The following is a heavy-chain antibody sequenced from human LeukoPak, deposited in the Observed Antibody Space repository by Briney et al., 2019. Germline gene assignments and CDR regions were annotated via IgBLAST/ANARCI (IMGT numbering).Heavy chain of an antibody. CDR3: AKSYYYDSRQFFDY. J-gene: IGHJ4*02. CDR2: ISGDGGST. D-gene: IGHD3-22*01. V-gene: IGHV3-43*02. Sequence: GGSLRLSCAASGFTFDDYAMHWVRQAPGKGLEWVSLISGDGGSTYYADSVKGRFTISRDNSKNSPYLQMNSLRTEDTALYYCAKSYYYDSRQFFDYWGQGTLVTVSS. CDR1: GFTFDDYA.